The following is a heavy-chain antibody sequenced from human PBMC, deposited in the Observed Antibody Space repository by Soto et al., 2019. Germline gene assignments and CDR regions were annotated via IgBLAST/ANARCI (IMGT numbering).Heavy chain of an antibody. D-gene: IGHD4-17*01. Sequence: EASVKVSCKASGYTFTSYAMHWVRQAPGQRLEWMGWINAGNGNTKYSQKFQGRVTITRDTSASTAYMELTAADTAVYYCARSEATVLDYWGQGTLVTVSS. J-gene: IGHJ4*02. V-gene: IGHV1-3*01. CDR3: ARSEATVLDY. CDR1: GYTFTSYA. CDR2: INAGNGNT.